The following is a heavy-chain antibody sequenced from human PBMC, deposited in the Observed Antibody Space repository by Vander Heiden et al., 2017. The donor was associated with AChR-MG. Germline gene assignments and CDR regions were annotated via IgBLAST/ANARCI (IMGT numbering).Heavy chain of an antibody. CDR1: GGPISSGSYY. CDR2: IYTSGST. Sequence: QVQLQESGPGLVKPSQTLSLTCTVSGGPISSGSYYWSWIRQPAGKGLEWIGRIYTSGSTNYNPSLKSRVTISVDTSKNQFSLKLSSVTAADTAVYYCARASYWYFDLWGRGTLVTVSS. CDR3: ARASYWYFDL. V-gene: IGHV4-61*02. J-gene: IGHJ2*01.